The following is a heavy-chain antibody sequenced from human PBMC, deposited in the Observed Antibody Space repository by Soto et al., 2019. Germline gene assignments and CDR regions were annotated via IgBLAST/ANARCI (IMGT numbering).Heavy chain of an antibody. CDR3: AKADLLGYCTGGSCYSLDY. Sequence: EVQVLESGGGLVQPGGSLRLCCVAYGFTFSTYAMSWVRQAPGKGLEWVSGISGGGGSTYYADSVKGRFTISRDNSKNTLYLQMNSLRAEDTAVYYCAKADLLGYCTGGSCYSLDYSGQGTLVTVSS. D-gene: IGHD2-15*01. CDR1: GFTFSTYA. CDR2: ISGGGGST. V-gene: IGHV3-23*01. J-gene: IGHJ4*02.